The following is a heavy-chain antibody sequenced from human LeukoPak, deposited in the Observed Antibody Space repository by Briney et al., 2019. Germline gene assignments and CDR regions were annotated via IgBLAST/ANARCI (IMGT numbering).Heavy chain of an antibody. CDR2: INPNSGGT. D-gene: IGHD2-8*01. J-gene: IGHJ4*02. CDR1: GYTFTGYY. Sequence: ASVKVSCKASGYTFTGYYMHWVRQAPGQGLEWMGWINPNSGGTNYAQKFQGRVTMTRDTSISTAYMELSRLRSDDMAVYYCARVGYCTNGVCYTRPWDYWGQGTLVTVSS. V-gene: IGHV1-2*02. CDR3: ARVGYCTNGVCYTRPWDY.